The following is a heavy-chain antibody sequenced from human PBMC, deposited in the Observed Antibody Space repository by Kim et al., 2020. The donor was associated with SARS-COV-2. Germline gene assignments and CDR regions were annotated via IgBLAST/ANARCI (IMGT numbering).Heavy chain of an antibody. J-gene: IGHJ5*02. Sequence: GGSLRLSCAASGFTFSSYSMNWVRQAPGKGLEWVSYISSSSSTIYYADSVKGRFTISRDNAKNSLYLQMNSLRDEDTAVYYCARDITVTTRDVSPSHWFDPWGQGTLVTVSS. CDR3: ARDITVTTRDVSPSHWFDP. D-gene: IGHD4-17*01. V-gene: IGHV3-48*02. CDR1: GFTFSSYS. CDR2: ISSSSSTI.